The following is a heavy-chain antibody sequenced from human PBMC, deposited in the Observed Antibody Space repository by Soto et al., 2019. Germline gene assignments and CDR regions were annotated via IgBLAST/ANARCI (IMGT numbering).Heavy chain of an antibody. J-gene: IGHJ3*02. CDR2: INPSGGST. CDR3: ARDLDPGYSYGGDAFDI. CDR1: GYTLTELS. V-gene: IGHV1-46*01. Sequence: ASVKVSCKVSGYTLTELSIPWVRQAPGRGLEWMGIINPSGGSTSYAQKFQGRVTMTRDTSTSTVYMELSSLRSEDTAVYYCARDLDPGYSYGGDAFDIWGQGTMVTVSS. D-gene: IGHD5-18*01.